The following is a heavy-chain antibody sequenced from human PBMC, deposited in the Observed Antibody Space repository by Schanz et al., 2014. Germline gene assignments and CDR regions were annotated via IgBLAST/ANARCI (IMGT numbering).Heavy chain of an antibody. J-gene: IGHJ4*02. CDR2: INSDGTTT. CDR1: GFTFSTYW. CDR3: ARDGAELYYFDD. Sequence: ESGGGLVQPGGSLRLSCAASGFTFSTYWMHWVRQAPGKGLVWVSHINSDGTTTTYADSVKGRFTISRDNAENTLYLQMNGLRAEDTAVFYCARDGAELYYFDDWGQGTLVTVSS. D-gene: IGHD1-1*01. V-gene: IGHV3-74*01.